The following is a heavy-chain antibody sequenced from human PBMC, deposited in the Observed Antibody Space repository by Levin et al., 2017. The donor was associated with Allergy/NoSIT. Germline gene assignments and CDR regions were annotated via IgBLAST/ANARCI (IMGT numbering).Heavy chain of an antibody. CDR1: GYTFTNYA. V-gene: IGHV1-8*01. J-gene: IGHJ5*01. CDR3: ARRRIAAAPGGFDS. Sequence: WASVKVSCKASGYTFTNYAMNWVRQATGQGLEWMGWMNPNSGNTGYAQKFQGRVTMTRNTSISTAYMELSSLRSEDTAVYYCARRRIAAAPGGFDSWGQGTLVTVSS. CDR2: MNPNSGNT. D-gene: IGHD6-13*01.